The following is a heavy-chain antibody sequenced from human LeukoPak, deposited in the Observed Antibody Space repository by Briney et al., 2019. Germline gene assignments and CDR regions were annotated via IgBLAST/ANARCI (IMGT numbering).Heavy chain of an antibody. Sequence: TGGSLRLSCAASGFTVSSNYMSWVRQAPGKGLEWVSVIYSGGSTYYADSVKGRFTISRDNSKNTLYLQMNSLRAEDTAVYYCARDRGADGYNVYYYYGMDVWGQGTTVTVSS. D-gene: IGHD5-24*01. J-gene: IGHJ6*02. CDR2: IYSGGST. CDR1: GFTVSSNY. V-gene: IGHV3-66*01. CDR3: ARDRGADGYNVYYYYGMDV.